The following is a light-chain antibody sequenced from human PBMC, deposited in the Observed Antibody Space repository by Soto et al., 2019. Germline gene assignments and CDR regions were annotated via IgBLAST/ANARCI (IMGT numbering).Light chain of an antibody. J-gene: IGKJ4*01. CDR1: QSVGNNF. CDR2: GAS. V-gene: IGKV3-20*01. CDR3: QQYAASPIT. Sequence: EIVLTQSPGTLSLSPGERATLTCRASQSVGNNFLAWYQRKPGQAPRLLIHGASSRATGIPDRFSGCGSGTDFALTISRLEPEDFAVFYCQQYAASPITFGGGTKVEIK.